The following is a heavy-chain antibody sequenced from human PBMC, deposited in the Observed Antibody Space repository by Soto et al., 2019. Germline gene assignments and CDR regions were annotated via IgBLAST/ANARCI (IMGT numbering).Heavy chain of an antibody. D-gene: IGHD3-22*01. V-gene: IGHV3-48*01. J-gene: IGHJ3*01. Sequence: GGSLRLSCAASGFTFGNYFMNWVRQAPGKGLEWVSYIGIGSSTKYYADSVKGRFTISRDNAKNSLYLQMNSLRAEDTAVYYCARDQLYYNDISGRPLNAFDVWGQGTMVTVSS. CDR1: GFTFGNYF. CDR3: ARDQLYYNDISGRPLNAFDV. CDR2: IGIGSSTK.